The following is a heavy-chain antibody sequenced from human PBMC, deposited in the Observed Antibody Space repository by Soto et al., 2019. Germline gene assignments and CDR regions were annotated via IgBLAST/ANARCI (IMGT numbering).Heavy chain of an antibody. V-gene: IGHV4-34*01. J-gene: IGHJ4*02. D-gene: IGHD6-6*01. Sequence: SETLSLTCAVYGGSFSGYYWSWIRQPPGKGLEWIGEINHSGSTNYNPSLKSRVTISVDTSKNQFSLKLSSVTAADTAVYYCARVDSSSLGRYYFDYWGQGTLVTVSS. CDR1: GGSFSGYY. CDR3: ARVDSSSLGRYYFDY. CDR2: INHSGST.